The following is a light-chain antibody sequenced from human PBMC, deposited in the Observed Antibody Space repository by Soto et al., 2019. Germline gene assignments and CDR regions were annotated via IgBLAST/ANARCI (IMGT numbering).Light chain of an antibody. CDR2: SAS. J-gene: IGKJ5*01. CDR1: QSIGNY. V-gene: IGKV1-39*01. Sequence: DIQRTQSPSSLSASIGDRVTLTCRSSQSIGNYLNRYQQKPGKAPSLLIYSASTLQSGVPSRFSGSGSGTDFTFTISGLQPDDVATYYCQASYSTPLTFGQGTRLE. CDR3: QASYSTPLT.